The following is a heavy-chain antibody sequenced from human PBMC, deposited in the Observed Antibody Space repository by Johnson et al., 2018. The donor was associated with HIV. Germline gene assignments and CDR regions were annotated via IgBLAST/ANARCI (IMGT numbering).Heavy chain of an antibody. V-gene: IGHV3-20*04. D-gene: IGHD3-22*01. CDR1: GFTFDDYG. CDR3: ARDVPYYYDSSGYLVPDAFDI. CDR2: INWNGGST. Sequence: MLLVESGGGLVQPGGSLRLSCAASGFTFDDYGMSWVRQAPGKGLEWVSGINWNGGSTGYADSVKGRFTISRDNSKNTLYLQMNSLRAEDTAVYYCARDVPYYYDSSGYLVPDAFDIWGQGTMVTVS. J-gene: IGHJ3*02.